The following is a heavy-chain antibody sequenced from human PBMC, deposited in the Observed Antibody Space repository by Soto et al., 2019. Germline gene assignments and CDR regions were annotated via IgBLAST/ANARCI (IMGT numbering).Heavy chain of an antibody. CDR2: IYHSGRA. CDR3: ARVPDR. J-gene: IGHJ5*02. D-gene: IGHD2-2*01. V-gene: IGHV4-30-2*01. CDR1: GGSISSGGYS. Sequence: QLQLQESGSGLVKPSQTLSLTCAVCGGSISSGGYSWSSIRQPPGKGLEWIGYIYHSGRAYYNPSLESRVTISVDRSKNQFSLKLSSVTAADTAVYYCARVPDRWGQGTLVTVSS.